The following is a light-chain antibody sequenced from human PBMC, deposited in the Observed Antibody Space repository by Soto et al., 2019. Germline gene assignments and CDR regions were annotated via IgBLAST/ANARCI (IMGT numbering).Light chain of an antibody. Sequence: IALTQAPGTLSLTPGERAPLSCRASQSVSSSYLAWYQQKPGQAPRLLIHGASNRATGIPDRFSGSGSGTDFTLTISRLEPEDFAVYYCQQYHSSLWTFGQGTIVDI. CDR3: QQYHSSLWT. CDR2: GAS. V-gene: IGKV3-20*01. J-gene: IGKJ1*01. CDR1: QSVSSSY.